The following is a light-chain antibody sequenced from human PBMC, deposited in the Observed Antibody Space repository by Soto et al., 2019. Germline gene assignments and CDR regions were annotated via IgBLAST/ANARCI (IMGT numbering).Light chain of an antibody. V-gene: IGKV1-5*01. CDR1: QNIGSR. J-gene: IGKJ4*01. CDR2: DAS. CDR3: QQCSTPFT. Sequence: DIQMTQSPSTLSASVGDRVAITCRASQNIGSRLAWYQQKPDEAPKLLIYDASSFESGVPLRFGGSGSGTDFTLIISSLQPDDFANYYCQQCSTPFTFGGGTKVEIK.